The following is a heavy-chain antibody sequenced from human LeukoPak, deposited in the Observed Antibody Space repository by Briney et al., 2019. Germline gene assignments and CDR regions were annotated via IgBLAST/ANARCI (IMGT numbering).Heavy chain of an antibody. J-gene: IGHJ4*02. CDR2: INHSGST. CDR1: GGSFSGYY. CDR3: ARSGRSIYYYDSSGYRY. V-gene: IGHV4-34*01. Sequence: PSETLSLTCAVYGGSFSGYYWSWIRQPPGKGLEWIGEINHSGSTNYNPSLKSRVTISVDTSKNQFSLKLSSVTAADTAVYYCARSGRSIYYYDSSGYRYWGQGTLVTVSS. D-gene: IGHD3-22*01.